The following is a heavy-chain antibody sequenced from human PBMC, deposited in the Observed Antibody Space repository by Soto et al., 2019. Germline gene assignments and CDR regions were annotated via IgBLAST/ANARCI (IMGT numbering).Heavy chain of an antibody. CDR1: GYTFTSYD. J-gene: IGHJ5*02. CDR3: ARGLRIAVAGLKKYNWFDP. D-gene: IGHD6-19*01. CDR2: MNPNSGNT. V-gene: IGHV1-8*01. Sequence: QVPLVQSGAEVKKPGASVKVSCKASGYTFTSYDINWVRQATGQGLEWMGWMNPNSGNTGYAQKFQGRVTMTRNTSISTAYMELSSLRSEDTAVYYCARGLRIAVAGLKKYNWFDPWGQGTLVTVSS.